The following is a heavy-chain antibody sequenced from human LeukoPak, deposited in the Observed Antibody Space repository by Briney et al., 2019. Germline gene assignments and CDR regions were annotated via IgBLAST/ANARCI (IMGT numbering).Heavy chain of an antibody. Sequence: SETLSLTCAVYGGSFSGYYWSWIRRPPGGGLRGIGEINHSGSTTYNPSLKSRVTISVDTSKNQFSLKLSSVTAADTAVYYCARASRDIVVVPAASNYYYYGMDVWGQGTTVTVSS. CDR1: GGSFSGYY. CDR2: INHSGST. D-gene: IGHD2-2*01. V-gene: IGHV4-34*01. CDR3: ARASRDIVVVPAASNYYYYGMDV. J-gene: IGHJ6*02.